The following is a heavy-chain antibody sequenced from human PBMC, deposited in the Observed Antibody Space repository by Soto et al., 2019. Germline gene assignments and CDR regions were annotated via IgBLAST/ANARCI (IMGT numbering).Heavy chain of an antibody. CDR1: GFTFSSYV. D-gene: IGHD2-21*02. V-gene: IGHV3-23*01. J-gene: IGHJ4*02. CDR2: ISGSGGNT. Sequence: PGGSLRLSCAASGFTFSSYVMSWVRQAPGKGLEWVSAISGSGGNTNYADSVRGRFTISRDNSKNTLYLQMSSLRAGDTAVYYCAIIVTAFSYDYWGQGTLVTVSS. CDR3: AIIVTAFSYDY.